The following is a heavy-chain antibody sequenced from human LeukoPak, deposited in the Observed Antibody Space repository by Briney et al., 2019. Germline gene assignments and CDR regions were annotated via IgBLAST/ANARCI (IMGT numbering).Heavy chain of an antibody. Sequence: SETLSLTCTVSGGSISSYYWSWIRQPPGKGLEWIGYIYYSGSTNYNPSLKSRVTISVDTSKNQFSLKLSSVTAADTAVYYCARVSSADSSGFDYWGQGTLVTVSS. CDR3: ARVSSADSSGFDY. D-gene: IGHD6-19*01. J-gene: IGHJ4*02. CDR2: IYYSGST. CDR1: GGSISSYY. V-gene: IGHV4-59*01.